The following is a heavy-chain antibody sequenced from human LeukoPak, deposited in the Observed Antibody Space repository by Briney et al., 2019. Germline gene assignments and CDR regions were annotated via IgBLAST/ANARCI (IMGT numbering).Heavy chain of an antibody. V-gene: IGHV3-23*01. J-gene: IGHJ4*02. CDR3: AKGVSSRRELDY. Sequence: GGSLRLSCAASGFTFSSYAMSWVRLAPGKGLEWVSAISGSGGSTYYADSVKGRFTIYRDNSKNTLYLQMNSLRAEDTAVYYCAKGVSSRRELDYWGQGTLVTVSS. D-gene: IGHD6-13*01. CDR1: GFTFSSYA. CDR2: ISGSGGST.